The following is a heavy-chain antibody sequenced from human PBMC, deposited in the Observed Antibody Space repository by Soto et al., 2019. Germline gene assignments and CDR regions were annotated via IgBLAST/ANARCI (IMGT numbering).Heavy chain of an antibody. CDR2: INSDGSST. V-gene: IGHV3-74*01. J-gene: IGHJ3*02. Sequence: GGSLRLSCAASGFTFSSYWMHWVRQAPGKGLVWVSRINSDGSSTSYADSVKGRFTISRDNAKNTLYLQMNSLRAEDTAVYYCAREYLGGGGEEYDAFDIWGQGTMVTVSS. CDR3: AREYLGGGGEEYDAFDI. CDR1: GFTFSSYW. D-gene: IGHD2-21*01.